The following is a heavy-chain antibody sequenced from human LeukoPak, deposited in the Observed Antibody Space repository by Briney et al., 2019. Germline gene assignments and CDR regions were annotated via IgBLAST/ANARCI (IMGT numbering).Heavy chain of an antibody. CDR2: VYNRGDS. Sequence: PSETLSLTCSVSTDTFSVSGYYWGWIRQPPGRGLEWTASVYNRGDSYYNPSLESRVTISVDTSKSQFSLTLRSVTAADTAVYYCARHLGSSIEYWGQGTLVTVSS. D-gene: IGHD3-10*01. V-gene: IGHV4-39*01. CDR1: TDTFSVSGYY. J-gene: IGHJ4*02. CDR3: ARHLGSSIEY.